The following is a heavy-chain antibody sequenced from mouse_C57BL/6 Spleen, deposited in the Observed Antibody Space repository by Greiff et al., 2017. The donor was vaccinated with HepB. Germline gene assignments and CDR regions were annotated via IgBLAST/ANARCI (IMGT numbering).Heavy chain of an antibody. CDR1: GFSLTSYG. CDR2: IWSGGST. J-gene: IGHJ4*01. CDR3: ARTGRSGAMDY. V-gene: IGHV2-2*01. Sequence: QVQLQQPGPGLVQPSQSLSITCTVSGFSLTSYGVHWVRQSPGKGLEWLGVIWSGGSTDYNAAFISRLSISKDNSKSQVFFKMNSLQADDTAIYYCARTGRSGAMDYWGQGTSVTVSS.